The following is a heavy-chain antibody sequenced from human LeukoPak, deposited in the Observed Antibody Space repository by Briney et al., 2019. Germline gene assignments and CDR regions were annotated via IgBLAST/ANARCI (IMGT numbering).Heavy chain of an antibody. Sequence: GGSLRLSCAASGFTFSGSAMHWVRQAPGKGLEWVAFISYDGSNKYYADSVKGRCTISRDNSKNTLYLQMNSLRTEDTAVYYCAREAPFDYWGQGTLVTVSS. V-gene: IGHV3-30*04. J-gene: IGHJ4*02. CDR2: ISYDGSNK. CDR3: AREAPFDY. CDR1: GFTFSGSA.